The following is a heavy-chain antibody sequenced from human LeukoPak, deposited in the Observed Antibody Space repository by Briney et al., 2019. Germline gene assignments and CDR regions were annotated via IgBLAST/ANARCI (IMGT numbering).Heavy chain of an antibody. CDR1: GFTFSSYA. V-gene: IGHV3-30*04. J-gene: IGHJ4*02. CDR3: ARARPSMWIDY. CDR2: ISYDGSNK. D-gene: IGHD5-12*01. Sequence: GRSLGLSCAASGFTFSSYAMHWVRQAPGKGLEWVAVISYDGSNKYYADSVKGRFTISRDNSKNTLYLQMNSLRAEDTAVYYCARARPSMWIDYWGQGTLVTVSS.